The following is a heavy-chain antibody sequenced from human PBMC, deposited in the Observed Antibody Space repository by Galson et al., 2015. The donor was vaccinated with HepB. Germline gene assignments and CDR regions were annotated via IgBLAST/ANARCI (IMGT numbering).Heavy chain of an antibody. V-gene: IGHV3-30*04. Sequence: SLRLSCAASGFTFSSYAMHWVRQAPGKGLEWVAVISYDGSNKYYADSVKGRFTISRDNSKNTLYLQMNSLRAEDTAVYYCARDKQWELLPRYYYYYGMNVWGQGTTVTVSS. J-gene: IGHJ6*02. CDR1: GFTFSSYA. CDR2: ISYDGSNK. CDR3: ARDKQWELLPRYYYYYGMNV. D-gene: IGHD1-26*01.